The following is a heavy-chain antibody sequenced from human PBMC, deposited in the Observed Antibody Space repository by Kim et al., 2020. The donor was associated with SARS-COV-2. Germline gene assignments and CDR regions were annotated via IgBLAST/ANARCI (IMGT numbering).Heavy chain of an antibody. CDR2: IRGNGGNK. J-gene: IGHJ6*02. V-gene: IGHV3-23*01. CDR1: GFTFDTYA. CDR3: ARVVVRDGYNYFYYYGMDV. D-gene: IGHD2-15*01. Sequence: GGSLRLSCVASGFTFDTYAMSWVRQAPGKGLEWVSVIRGNGGNKFYADSVRGRFTISRDNSKNTLYLQMNSLRDEDTALYYCARVVVRDGYNYFYYYGMDVWGQGTAVTVSS.